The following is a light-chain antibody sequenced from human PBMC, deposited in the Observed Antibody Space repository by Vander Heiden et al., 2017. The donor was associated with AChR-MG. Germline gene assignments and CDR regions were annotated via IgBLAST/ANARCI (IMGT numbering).Light chain of an antibody. V-gene: IGLV2-11*01. Sequence: QSALTQLRSVSGSPGQSVTISCTGTSSDVGGSNYVSWYQQHPGKAPKLMIYDVSKRPSGVPDRFSGSKSGNTASLTISGLQAEDEADYYCCSYAGSFSYVVFGGGTKLTVL. CDR3: CSYAGSFSYVV. J-gene: IGLJ2*01. CDR2: DVS. CDR1: SSDVGGSNY.